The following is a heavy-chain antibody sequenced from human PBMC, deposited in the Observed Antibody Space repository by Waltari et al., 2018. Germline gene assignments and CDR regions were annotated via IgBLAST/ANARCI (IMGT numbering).Heavy chain of an antibody. CDR2: INHSGST. CDR3: ARGSRHAGLLPQFDY. Sequence: QVQLQQWGAGLLKPSETLSLTCAVYGGSFSGYYWSWIRQPPGKGLEWIGEINHSGSTNKNRSFKSRVTISVDTSKNRFSRRLSLVTAADTAVYYGARGSRHAGLLPQFDYWGQGTRVTVSS. V-gene: IGHV4-34*01. D-gene: IGHD2-15*01. CDR1: GGSFSGYY. J-gene: IGHJ4*02.